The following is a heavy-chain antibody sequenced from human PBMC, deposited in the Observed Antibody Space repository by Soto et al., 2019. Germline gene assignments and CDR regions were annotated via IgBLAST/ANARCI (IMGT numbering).Heavy chain of an antibody. CDR2: IYYSGST. D-gene: IGHD6-13*01. Sequence: PSETLSLTCTVSGGSIISGDYYWSWIRQPPGKGLEWIGYIYYSGSTYYNPSLKSRVTISVDTSKNQFSLKLSSVTAADTAVYYCARVGIAAAGRSHFDYWGQGTLVTVSS. CDR1: GGSIISGDYY. CDR3: ARVGIAAAGRSHFDY. J-gene: IGHJ4*02. V-gene: IGHV4-30-4*01.